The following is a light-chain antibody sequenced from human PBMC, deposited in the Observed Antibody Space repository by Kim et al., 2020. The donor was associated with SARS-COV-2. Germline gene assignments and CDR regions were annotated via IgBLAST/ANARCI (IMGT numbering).Light chain of an antibody. CDR1: QGVGNC. Sequence: LSPGESATLSCRASQGVGNCLALYQHGPGQAPRLLIYDVFKGATGIPGRFSGSGSGTDFPLTINSLEPEEFVVYYCQHRGSGPLTFGGGTKVDIK. CDR3: QHRGSGPLT. V-gene: IGKV3-11*01. J-gene: IGKJ4*01. CDR2: DVF.